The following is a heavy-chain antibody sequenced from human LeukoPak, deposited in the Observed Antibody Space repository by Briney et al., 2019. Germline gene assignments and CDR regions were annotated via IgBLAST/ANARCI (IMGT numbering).Heavy chain of an antibody. CDR2: IYYSGST. J-gene: IGHJ5*02. Sequence: SSETLSLTCTVSGGSISSYYWSWIRQPPGKGPEWIGYIYYSGSTNYNPSLKSRVTISVDTSKNQFSLKLSSVTAADTAVYYCARYDSSGYFKNWFDPWGQGTLVTVSS. CDR1: GGSISSYY. CDR3: ARYDSSGYFKNWFDP. D-gene: IGHD3-22*01. V-gene: IGHV4-59*01.